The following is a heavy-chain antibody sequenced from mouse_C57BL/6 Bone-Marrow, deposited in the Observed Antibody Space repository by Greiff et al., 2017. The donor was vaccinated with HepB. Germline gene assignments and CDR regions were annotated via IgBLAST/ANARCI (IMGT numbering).Heavy chain of an antibody. CDR1: GFNIKDYY. J-gene: IGHJ3*01. D-gene: IGHD1-1*01. CDR3: ARDLITTVVGGFAY. Sequence: VQLQHSGAELVKPGASVKLSCTASGFNIKDYYMHWVKQRTEQGLEWIGRIDPEDGDTNYAPNFQGKATITADTSSNTAYLQLSSLTSEDTAVYYCARDLITTVVGGFAYWGQGTLVTVSA. V-gene: IGHV14-2*01. CDR2: IDPEDGDT.